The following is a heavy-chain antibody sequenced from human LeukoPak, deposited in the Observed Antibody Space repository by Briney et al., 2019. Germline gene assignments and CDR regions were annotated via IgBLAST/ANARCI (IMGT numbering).Heavy chain of an antibody. Sequence: GGSLRLSCAASGFTFSNYAMSWVRQAPGLGLEWVSIISTSGGGTYYADSVKGRFTISRDNSKNTLYLQMNSLRAEDTAVYYCAKRRDRESGPVNYWGQGALVTVSS. CDR1: GFTFSNYA. D-gene: IGHD5-12*01. J-gene: IGHJ4*02. CDR2: ISTSGGGT. V-gene: IGHV3-23*01. CDR3: AKRRDRESGPVNY.